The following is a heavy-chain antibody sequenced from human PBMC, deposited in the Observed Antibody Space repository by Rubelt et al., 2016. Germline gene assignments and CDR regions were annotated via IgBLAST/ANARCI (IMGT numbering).Heavy chain of an antibody. D-gene: IGHD4-11*01. Sequence: GQGLEWVSSISGTGDDSYYADSVRGRLTISRDNSKSTLYLQMNSLRAEDTAVYYCAKSMAYTALFHIWGQGTMVTVSS. CDR2: ISGTGDDS. CDR3: AKSMAYTALFHI. V-gene: IGHV3-23*01. J-gene: IGHJ3*02.